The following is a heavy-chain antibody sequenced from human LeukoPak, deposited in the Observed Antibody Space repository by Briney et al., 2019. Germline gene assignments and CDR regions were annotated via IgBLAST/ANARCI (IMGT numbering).Heavy chain of an antibody. CDR3: ARDPVYDLLTSRDY. V-gene: IGHV1-18*01. D-gene: IGHD3-9*01. CDR1: GYTFTSYG. CDR2: ISAYNVNT. Sequence: EASVKVSCKASGYTFTSYGISWVRQAPGQGLEWMGWISAYNVNTNYAQRFQGRVTMTTDTSTSTAYMELRSLRSDDTAVYYCARDPVYDLLTSRDYWGQGTLVTVSS. J-gene: IGHJ4*02.